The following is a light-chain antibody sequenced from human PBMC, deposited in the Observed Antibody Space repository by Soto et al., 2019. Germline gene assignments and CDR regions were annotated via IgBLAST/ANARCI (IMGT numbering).Light chain of an antibody. V-gene: IGLV2-14*01. CDR1: SSDVVGYHY. CDR2: DVS. CDR3: SSYTSRSTLGGV. J-gene: IGLJ1*01. Sequence: QSVLTHLASMFGYPGQSITIPCTGTSSDVVGYHYVSWYQQHRCKAPKLMIYDVSNRPSGVSNRFSGSRSGNPGSLTISGLQAEDEADYYCSSYTSRSTLGGVFGTGTKVTVL.